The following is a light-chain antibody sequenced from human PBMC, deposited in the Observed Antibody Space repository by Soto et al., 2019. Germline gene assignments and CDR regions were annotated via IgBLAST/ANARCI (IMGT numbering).Light chain of an antibody. V-gene: IGKV1D-12*01. CDR1: QAISTW. Sequence: DIQMTQSPSSVSASVGDRVTITCRASQAISTWLAWYQQKPGKAPNLLIYAASNLQTGVPSRFSGSGSGTDFTLTISSLQPEDFVTYYCQQANSFPRTFGQGTKVEIK. CDR2: AAS. CDR3: QQANSFPRT. J-gene: IGKJ1*01.